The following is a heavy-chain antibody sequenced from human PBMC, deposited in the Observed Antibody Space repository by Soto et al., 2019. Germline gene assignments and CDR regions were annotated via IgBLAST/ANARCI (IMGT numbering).Heavy chain of an antibody. CDR1: GFTFSSYS. CDR3: ARDGPSDDFWSAQGSWFDP. CDR2: ISSSSRYI. D-gene: IGHD3-3*01. Sequence: EVQLVESGGGLVKPGGSLRLSCAASGFTFSSYSMNWVRQAPGKGLEWVSSISSSSRYIYYADSVKGRFTISRDNAKNSLYLQMNSLRAEDTAVDYCARDGPSDDFWSAQGSWFDPWGQGTLVTVSS. V-gene: IGHV3-21*01. J-gene: IGHJ5*02.